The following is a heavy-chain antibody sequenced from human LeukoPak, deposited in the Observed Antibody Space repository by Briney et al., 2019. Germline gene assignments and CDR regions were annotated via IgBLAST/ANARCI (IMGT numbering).Heavy chain of an antibody. CDR3: ASTLYVVYVFDWFDP. CDR1: GGSISSSSYY. V-gene: IGHV4-39*01. D-gene: IGHD5/OR15-5a*01. J-gene: IGHJ5*02. Sequence: PSETLSLTCTVSGGSISSSSYYWGWIRQPPGKGLEWIGSIYYSGSTYYNPSLKSRVTISVATSKNQFSLKLSSVTAADTGVYYRASTLYVVYVFDWFDPSGQGTLVTVSS. CDR2: IYYSGST.